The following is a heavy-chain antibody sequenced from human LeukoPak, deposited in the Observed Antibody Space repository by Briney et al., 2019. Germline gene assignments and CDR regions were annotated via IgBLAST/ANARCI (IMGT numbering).Heavy chain of an antibody. CDR1: GFTVSSNY. Sequence: PGGSLRLSCAASGFTVSSNYMTWVRQAPGKGLEWVSVIYSEGRTYYADSVKGRFTISRDNSKSTVYLQMNNLRADDTAVYYCARRITMVGGGHYYGMDVWGQGTTVTVSS. CDR3: ARRITMVGGGHYYGMDV. J-gene: IGHJ6*02. CDR2: IYSEGRT. D-gene: IGHD3-10*01. V-gene: IGHV3-53*01.